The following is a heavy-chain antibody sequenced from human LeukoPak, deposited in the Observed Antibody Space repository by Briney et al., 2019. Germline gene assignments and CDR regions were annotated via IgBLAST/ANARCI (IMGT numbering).Heavy chain of an antibody. J-gene: IGHJ4*02. D-gene: IGHD3-3*01. Sequence: PSETLSLTCTVSGGSISSSSYYWGWIRQPPGKGLEWIGSIYYSGSTYYNPSLKSRVTISVDTSKNQFSLKLSSVTAADTAVYYCARGRVLRFLEWLPHLTDFDYWGQGTLVTVSS. CDR1: GGSISSSSYY. V-gene: IGHV4-39*07. CDR3: ARGRVLRFLEWLPHLTDFDY. CDR2: IYYSGST.